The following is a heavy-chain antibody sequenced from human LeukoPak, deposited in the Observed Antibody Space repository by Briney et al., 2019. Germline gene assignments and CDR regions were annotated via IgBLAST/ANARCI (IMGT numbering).Heavy chain of an antibody. V-gene: IGHV3-7*03. CDR1: GFTLSSYW. J-gene: IGHJ5*02. CDR2: IKQDGREK. D-gene: IGHD6-13*01. CDR3: ARYGSSWYQLYNWFDP. Sequence: GGSLSLSCAPSGFTLSSYWTSWVRPAPRKGREWVANIKQDGREKNYVHSVKCRLPIPRDNAKTSLYLQMNSLRAEDTAVYYCARYGSSWYQLYNWFDPWGQGTLVTVSS.